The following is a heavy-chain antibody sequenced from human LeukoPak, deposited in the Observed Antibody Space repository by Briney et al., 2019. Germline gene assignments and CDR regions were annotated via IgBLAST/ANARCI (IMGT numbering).Heavy chain of an antibody. D-gene: IGHD3-22*01. CDR3: ASLKNYYDSSGYLVTDAFDI. CDR1: GYTFTSYG. J-gene: IGHJ3*02. V-gene: IGHV1-18*01. CDR2: ISAYNGNT. Sequence: GASAKVSCKASGYTFTSYGISWVRQAPGQGLEWMGWISAYNGNTNYAQKLQGRVTMTTDTSTSTAYMELRSLRSDDTAVYYCASLKNYYDSSGYLVTDAFDIWGQGTMVTVSS.